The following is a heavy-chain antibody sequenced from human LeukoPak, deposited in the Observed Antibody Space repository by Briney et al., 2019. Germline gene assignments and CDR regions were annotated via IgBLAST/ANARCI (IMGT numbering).Heavy chain of an antibody. CDR1: GYTFTNYY. J-gene: IGHJ4*02. CDR2: INPDSGTT. Sequence: ASVKVSCKPSGYTFTNYYIHWVRQAPGQGLEWMGIINPDSGTTTYAQNFQGRVTMTRDMSTSTLYMELSSLRSDDTAVYYCAKSNWNRAFDYWGQGNLVTVSS. CDR3: AKSNWNRAFDY. V-gene: IGHV1-46*01. D-gene: IGHD1-1*01.